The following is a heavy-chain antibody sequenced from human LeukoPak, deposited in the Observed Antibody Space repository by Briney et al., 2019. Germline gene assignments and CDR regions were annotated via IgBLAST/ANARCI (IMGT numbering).Heavy chain of an antibody. D-gene: IGHD2-2*01. CDR2: INHSGST. CDR3: ASGAIFDY. V-gene: IGHV4-34*01. Sequence: SETLSLTCAVYGGSFSGYYWSWTRQPPGKGLEWIGEINHSGSTNYNPSLKSRVTISVDTSKNQFSLKLSSVTAADTAVYYCASGAIFDYWGQGTLVTVSS. J-gene: IGHJ4*02. CDR1: GGSFSGYY.